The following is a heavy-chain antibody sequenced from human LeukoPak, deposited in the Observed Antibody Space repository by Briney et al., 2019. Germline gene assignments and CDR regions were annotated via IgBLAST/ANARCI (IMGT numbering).Heavy chain of an antibody. CDR3: ARGRRGRYYYYVDV. CDR2: MNPNSGNT. Sequence: GASVKVSCKASGYTFTSYDINWVRQATGQGLEWMGWMNPNSGNTGYAQKFQGRVTMTRNTSISTAYMELSSLRSEDTAVYYCARGRRGRYYYYVDVWGKGTTVTVSS. J-gene: IGHJ6*03. D-gene: IGHD1-1*01. CDR1: GYTFTSYD. V-gene: IGHV1-8*01.